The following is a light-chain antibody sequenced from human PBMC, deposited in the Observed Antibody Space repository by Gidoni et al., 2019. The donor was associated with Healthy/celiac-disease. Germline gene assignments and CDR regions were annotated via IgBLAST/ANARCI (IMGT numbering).Light chain of an antibody. CDR3: QKYNSASPWT. Sequence: DIQMTQAPSSLSASVGDRVTITCRASQGISNYLAWYQQKPGKVPKLLIYAASTLQSGVPSRFSGSGSGTDFTLTISSLQPEDVATYYCQKYNSASPWTFXQXTKVEIK. CDR2: AAS. J-gene: IGKJ1*01. CDR1: QGISNY. V-gene: IGKV1-27*01.